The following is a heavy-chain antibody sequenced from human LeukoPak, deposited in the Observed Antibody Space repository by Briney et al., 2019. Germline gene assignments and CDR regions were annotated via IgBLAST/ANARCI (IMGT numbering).Heavy chain of an antibody. CDR3: AREKEFRAFDI. J-gene: IGHJ3*02. Sequence: ASVKVSCKASGYTFTSYYMHWVRQAPGQGLEWMGWINPSSGGTNYAQKFQGRVTMTRDTSISTAYMELSRLRSDDTAVYYCAREKEFRAFDIWGQGTMVTVSS. CDR2: INPSSGGT. CDR1: GYTFTSYY. V-gene: IGHV1-2*02. D-gene: IGHD2-21*01.